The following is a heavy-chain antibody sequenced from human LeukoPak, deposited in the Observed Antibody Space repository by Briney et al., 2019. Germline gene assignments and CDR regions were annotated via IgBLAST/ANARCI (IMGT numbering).Heavy chain of an antibody. CDR1: GYTFTSYG. Sequence: ASVKVSCKASGYTFTSYGISWVRQAPGQGLEWMGWISAYNGNTNYAQKLQGRVTMTTDTSTSTAYMELRSLRSDDTAVYYCARVSPLTMAFGGVIAIDYWGQGTLVTVSS. D-gene: IGHD3-16*02. CDR3: ARVSPLTMAFGGVIAIDY. J-gene: IGHJ4*02. CDR2: ISAYNGNT. V-gene: IGHV1-18*01.